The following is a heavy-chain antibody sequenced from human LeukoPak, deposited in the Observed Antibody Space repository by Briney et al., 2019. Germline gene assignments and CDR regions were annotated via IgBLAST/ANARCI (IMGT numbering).Heavy chain of an antibody. Sequence: RGASVKVSCKASGYTFTSYGISWVRQAPGQGLEWMGWISAYNGNTNYAQKLQGRVTMTADSSTSTAYMELRSLRSDDTAVYYCARDDVIMVRGVITMTADDSFDIWGQGTMVTVSS. J-gene: IGHJ3*02. CDR1: GYTFTSYG. CDR3: ARDDVIMVRGVITMTADDSFDI. CDR2: ISAYNGNT. D-gene: IGHD3-10*01. V-gene: IGHV1-18*01.